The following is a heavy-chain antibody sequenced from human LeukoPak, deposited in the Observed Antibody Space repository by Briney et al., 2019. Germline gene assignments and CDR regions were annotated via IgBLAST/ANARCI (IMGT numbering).Heavy chain of an antibody. J-gene: IGHJ4*02. CDR3: ARVESGPHVWYFDY. CDR1: GGSISSSSYY. Sequence: SETLSLTCTVSGGSISSSSYYWGWIRQPPGKGLEWIGSIYYSGSTYYNPSLKSRVTISVDTSKNQFSLKLSSVTAADTAVYYCARVESGPHVWYFDYWGQGTLVTVSS. CDR2: IYYSGST. V-gene: IGHV4-39*07. D-gene: IGHD3-3*02.